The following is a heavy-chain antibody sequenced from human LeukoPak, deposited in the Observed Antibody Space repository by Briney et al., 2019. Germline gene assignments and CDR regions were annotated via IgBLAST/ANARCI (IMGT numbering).Heavy chain of an antibody. J-gene: IGHJ4*02. V-gene: IGHV3-7*05. CDR3: ATYGDDDAPGLN. D-gene: IGHD4-17*01. CDR2: IKGDGGEK. CDR1: GFTFSRYW. Sequence: PGGSLRLSCAASGFTFSRYWMSWVRQTPGKGLEWVANIKGDGGEKYYVDSVKGRSTISRDNAKNSLYLQMNSLRADDTAVYYCATYGDDDAPGLNWGQGTLVTVSS.